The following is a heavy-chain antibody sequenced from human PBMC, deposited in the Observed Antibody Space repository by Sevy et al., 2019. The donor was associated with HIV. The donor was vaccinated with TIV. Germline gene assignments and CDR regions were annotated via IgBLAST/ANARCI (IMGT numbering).Heavy chain of an antibody. V-gene: IGHV3-23*01. J-gene: IGHJ1*01. Sequence: GGSLRLSCAASGFTFSSYAMSWVRQAPGKGLEWVSAISGSGGSTNYADSVKGRFTITRDNSKNTLYLQMNRLGAEDTAVYYCAKDGERVGATRSEYFQYWGQGTLVTVSS. CDR1: GFTFSSYA. CDR2: ISGSGGST. CDR3: AKDGERVGATRSEYFQY. D-gene: IGHD1-26*01.